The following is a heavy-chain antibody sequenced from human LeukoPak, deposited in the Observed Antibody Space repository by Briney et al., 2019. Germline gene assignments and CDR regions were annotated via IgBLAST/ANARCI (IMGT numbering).Heavy chain of an antibody. CDR3: AARGVTRNPKFDY. CDR2: IYYSGSN. J-gene: IGHJ4*02. D-gene: IGHD4-23*01. V-gene: IGHV4-39*07. Sequence: SETLSLTCTVSGGSISSNSYYWGWIRQPPGKGLEWIGSIYYSGSNYYNPSLKSRVTVSVDTSKNQFSLKLSSVTAADTAVYYCAARGVTRNPKFDYWGQGTRVTVPS. CDR1: GGSISSNSYY.